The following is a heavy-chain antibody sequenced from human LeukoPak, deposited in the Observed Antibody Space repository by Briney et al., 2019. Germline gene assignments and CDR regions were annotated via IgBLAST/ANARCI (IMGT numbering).Heavy chain of an antibody. Sequence: SSGTLSLTCAVSGGSIGASINSPNWWSWVRQPPGKGLEWIGYIYYSGSTYYNPSLKSRVTISVDTSKNQFSLKLSSVTAADTAVYYCARALFVDTATNFDYWGQGTLVTVSS. CDR1: GGSIGASINSPNW. V-gene: IGHV4-30-4*01. D-gene: IGHD5-18*01. J-gene: IGHJ4*02. CDR2: IYYSGST. CDR3: ARALFVDTATNFDY.